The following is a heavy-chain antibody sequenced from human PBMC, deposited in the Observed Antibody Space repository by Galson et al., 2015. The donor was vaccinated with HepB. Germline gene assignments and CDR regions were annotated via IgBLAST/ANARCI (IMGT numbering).Heavy chain of an antibody. CDR3: ARDVGYCSGGSCFTGAFDI. D-gene: IGHD2-15*01. J-gene: IGHJ3*02. V-gene: IGHV4-59*01. Sequence: LSLTCTVSGGSISSYSWSWIRQPPGKGLEWIGYIYYSGSTNYNPSLKSRVTISVDTSKNQFSLKLSSVTAADTAVYYCARDVGYCSGGSCFTGAFDIWGQGTMVTVSS. CDR2: IYYSGST. CDR1: GGSISSYS.